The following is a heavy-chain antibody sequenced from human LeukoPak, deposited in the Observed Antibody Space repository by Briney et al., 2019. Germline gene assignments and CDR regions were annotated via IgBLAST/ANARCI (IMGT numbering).Heavy chain of an antibody. Sequence: PGGSLRLSCAASGFTFSSYGMHWVRQAPGEGLEWLAIIWYDGSNKHYSDSVKGRFTISRDNSKSSLYLQMNSLRAEDTAVYYCRGTYYYGSGIDGDYFDYWGQGTLVTVSS. CDR1: GFTFSSYG. J-gene: IGHJ4*02. D-gene: IGHD3-10*01. CDR3: RGTYYYGSGIDGDYFDY. CDR2: IWYDGSNK. V-gene: IGHV3-33*01.